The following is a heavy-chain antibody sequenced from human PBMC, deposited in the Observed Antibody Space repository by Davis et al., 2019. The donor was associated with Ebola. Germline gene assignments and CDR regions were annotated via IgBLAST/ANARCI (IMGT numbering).Heavy chain of an antibody. CDR3: AAYSVVVVAATPRSEYFQH. V-gene: IGHV4-31*03. CDR1: GGSISSGGYY. J-gene: IGHJ1*01. CDR2: IYYSGHT. Sequence: SETLSLTCTLSGGSISSGGYYWSWLRQHPGKGLEWIGYIYYSGHTHYNPSLKSRVTISVDTAKNQFSLKLTSVTAADTAVYYCAAYSVVVVAATPRSEYFQHWGQGTLVTVSS. D-gene: IGHD2-15*01.